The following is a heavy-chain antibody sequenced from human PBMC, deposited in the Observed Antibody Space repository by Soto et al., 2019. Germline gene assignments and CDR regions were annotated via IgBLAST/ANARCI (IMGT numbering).Heavy chain of an antibody. Sequence: SETLSLTCTVSGGSISSYYWSWIRQPPGKGLEWIGYIYYTGNTNYNPSLKSRVTISVDTSKNQFSLKLTSLTAADTAVYYCARARTSSAVDFDYWGQGTLVTVSS. D-gene: IGHD6-19*01. V-gene: IGHV4-59*01. CDR3: ARARTSSAVDFDY. CDR1: GGSISSYY. CDR2: IYYTGNT. J-gene: IGHJ4*02.